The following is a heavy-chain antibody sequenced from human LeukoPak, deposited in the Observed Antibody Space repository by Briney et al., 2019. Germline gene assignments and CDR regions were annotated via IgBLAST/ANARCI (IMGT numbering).Heavy chain of an antibody. D-gene: IGHD1-26*01. CDR2: IWYDGSNK. CDR3: VRDGVGATTYFGYFDH. J-gene: IGHJ4*02. CDR1: GFTFSSYA. V-gene: IGHV3-33*08. Sequence: GRSLRLSCAASGFTFSSYAMHWVRQAPGKGLEWVAVIWYDGSNKYYGDSVKGRFTISRDNSKNTLYLQMNSLRAEDTAVYYCVRDGVGATTYFGYFDHWGQGNLVTVSS.